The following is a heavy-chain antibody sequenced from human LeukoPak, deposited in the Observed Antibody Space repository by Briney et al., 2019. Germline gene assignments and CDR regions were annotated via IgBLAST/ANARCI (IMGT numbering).Heavy chain of an antibody. CDR2: VNHSVNT. V-gene: IGHV4-34*01. J-gene: IGHJ4*02. CDR3: ARPRGEVAIDY. CDR1: GGSFSGHY. D-gene: IGHD5-12*01. Sequence: SETLSLTCAVYGGSFSGHYWTWIRQPPGKGLEWIGEVNHSVNTNYNPSLKSRVTLSVDTSKNQFSLKLTSVTAADTAVYYCARPRGEVAIDYWSQGTLVTVSS.